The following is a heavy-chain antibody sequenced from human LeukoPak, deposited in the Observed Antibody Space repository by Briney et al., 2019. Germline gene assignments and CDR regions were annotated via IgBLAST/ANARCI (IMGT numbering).Heavy chain of an antibody. D-gene: IGHD3-10*01. CDR1: GFTFSSYA. V-gene: IGHV3-30-3*02. CDR3: AKNFGLPSYPLDY. CDR2: ISYDGSNK. Sequence: GGSLRLSCAASGFTFSSYAMHWVRQAPGKGLEWVAVISYDGSNKYYADSVKGRFTISRDNSKNTLYLQMNSLRAEDTAVYYCAKNFGLPSYPLDYWGQGTLVTVSS. J-gene: IGHJ4*02.